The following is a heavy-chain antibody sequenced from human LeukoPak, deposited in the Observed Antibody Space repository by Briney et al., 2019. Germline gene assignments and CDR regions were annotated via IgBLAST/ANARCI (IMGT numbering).Heavy chain of an antibody. CDR2: IHSSSRTI. Sequence: AGSLRLSCAASGFTLSSYSMNWVRQAPGKGLEWVSYIHSSSRTIYYADSVKGQFTISRDNAKNSLYLQMNSLRAEDTAVYYCARTLCVTHPGYWGQGTLVTVSS. CDR1: GFTLSSYS. V-gene: IGHV3-48*01. J-gene: IGHJ4*02. CDR3: ARTLCVTHPGY. D-gene: IGHD2-21*02.